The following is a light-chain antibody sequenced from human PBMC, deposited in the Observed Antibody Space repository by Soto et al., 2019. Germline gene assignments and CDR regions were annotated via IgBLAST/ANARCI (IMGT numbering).Light chain of an antibody. Sequence: EIVLTQSPGTLSLSPGERATLSCRASQSVSSSYLAWYQQKPGQAPRLLIYGASSRATGIPGRFSGSGSGTDLSLTFSSLEPEDFAVFFCQRFGSSPYTFGQGTKLEIK. CDR2: GAS. J-gene: IGKJ2*01. V-gene: IGKV3-20*01. CDR3: QRFGSSPYT. CDR1: QSVSSSY.